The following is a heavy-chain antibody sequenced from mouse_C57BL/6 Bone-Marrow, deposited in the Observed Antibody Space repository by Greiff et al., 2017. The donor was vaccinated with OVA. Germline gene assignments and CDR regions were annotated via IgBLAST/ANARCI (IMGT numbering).Heavy chain of an antibody. D-gene: IGHD2-1*01. CDR1: GFTFRSYG. CDR3: ARWGGNFAWFAY. CDR2: IYLRSGNS. Sequence: VLLVQSGGGLVQPGGSMKLSCVASGFTFRSYGISWVKQSTGQGLEWIGQIYLRSGNSYYNDKFTVKGTLTADKSSCTANMELRSLTSEDSAVYFCARWGGNFAWFAYWGQGTLVTVSA. V-gene: IGHV1-81*01. J-gene: IGHJ3*01.